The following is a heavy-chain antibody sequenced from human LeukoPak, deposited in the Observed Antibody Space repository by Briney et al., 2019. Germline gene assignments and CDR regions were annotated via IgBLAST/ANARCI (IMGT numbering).Heavy chain of an antibody. CDR2: ISYEGSNK. CDR1: GFTFSSYG. CDR3: AKESDDCYFDF. J-gene: IGHJ4*02. D-gene: IGHD3-3*01. V-gene: IGHV3-30*18. Sequence: GGSLRLSCAASGFTFSSYGIHWVRQAPGKGLEWVAVISYEGSNKYYGDSVKGRFTISRDNSKNTLFLQMNSLRPEDTAVYYCAKESDDCYFDFWGQGTLVTVSS.